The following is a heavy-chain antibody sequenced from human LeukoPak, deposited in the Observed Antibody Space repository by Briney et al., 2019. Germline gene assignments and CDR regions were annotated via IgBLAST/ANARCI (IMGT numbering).Heavy chain of an antibody. CDR2: IWYDGSSE. V-gene: IGHV3-33*06. Sequence: GRSLRLSCAASGVNFGSYGMHWVRQAPGKGLEWVAVIWYDGSSEQYADSVKGRFTISRDNSRDTLYLQMNSLRAEDTAVYCCAKDDNWRGSYNYYYMDVWGKGTSVTVSS. J-gene: IGHJ6*03. CDR1: GVNFGSYG. CDR3: AKDDNWRGSYNYYYMDV. D-gene: IGHD3-3*01.